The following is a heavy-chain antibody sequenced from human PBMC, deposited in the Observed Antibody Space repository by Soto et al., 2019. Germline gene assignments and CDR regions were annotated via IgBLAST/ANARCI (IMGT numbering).Heavy chain of an antibody. Sequence: EVQLLESGGGLVQPGGSLRLSCAASGFTFSSYAMSWVRQAPGKGLEWVSAISGSGGSTYYADSVKGRFTISRHNSKNTLYLQMNSLRAEDTAVYYCAKDTNWNYDGWGYWGQGTLVTVSS. V-gene: IGHV3-23*01. J-gene: IGHJ4*02. CDR2: ISGSGGST. D-gene: IGHD1-7*01. CDR3: AKDTNWNYDGWGY. CDR1: GFTFSSYA.